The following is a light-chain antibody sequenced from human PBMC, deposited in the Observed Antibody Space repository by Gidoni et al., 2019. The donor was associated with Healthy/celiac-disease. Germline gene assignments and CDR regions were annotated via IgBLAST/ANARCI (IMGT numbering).Light chain of an antibody. CDR1: RSNIVAGYD. Sequence: QSVLTLPPSVSGAPGHRVTISCTGSRSNIVAGYDVHWYQPLPETATKLLIYGNSNRPSGVPDRFSGSKSGTSASLAITGLQAEDEADYYCQSYDSSLSGSRVFGGGTKLTVL. CDR3: QSYDSSLSGSRV. J-gene: IGLJ3*02. CDR2: GNS. V-gene: IGLV1-40*01.